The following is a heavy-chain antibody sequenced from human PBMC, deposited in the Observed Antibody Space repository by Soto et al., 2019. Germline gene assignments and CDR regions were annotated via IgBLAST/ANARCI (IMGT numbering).Heavy chain of an antibody. CDR3: AGGPENWSYCYNYCCRDL. CDR1: GSTFTSYY. Sequence: GAPVKVSCKASGSTFTSYYMHWARQTPGQGLERMGIINPSGGSTSYAQKFPGSVTMTRDTSTSTVYMELSSLRPEDTAVSYCAGGPENWSYCYNYCCRDLLRQLTT. D-gene: IGHD1-7*01. CDR2: INPSGGST. V-gene: IGHV1-46*01. J-gene: IGHJ6*01.